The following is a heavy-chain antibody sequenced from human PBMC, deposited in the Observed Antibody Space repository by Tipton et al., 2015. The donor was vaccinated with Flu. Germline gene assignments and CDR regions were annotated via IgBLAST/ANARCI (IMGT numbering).Heavy chain of an antibody. V-gene: IGHV3-33*01. D-gene: IGHD2-2*01. CDR1: GFSFNIYG. CDR2: IWFDGSNK. J-gene: IGHJ6*02. Sequence: SLRLSCAASGFSFNIYGMHWVRQAPGKGLEWVADIWFDGSNKYYADSVKGRFTISRDNSKNTLFLQMSSLRAEDTAVYYCMRGGYCSRTTCSNYEGMDVWGQGTTVTVSS. CDR3: MRGGYCSRTTCSNYEGMDV.